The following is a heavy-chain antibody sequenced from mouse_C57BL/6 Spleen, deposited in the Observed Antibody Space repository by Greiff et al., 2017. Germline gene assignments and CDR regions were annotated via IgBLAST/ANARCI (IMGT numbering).Heavy chain of an antibody. CDR1: GYTFTSYW. CDR3: ARSGYGSSYDWYFGG. D-gene: IGHD1-1*01. V-gene: IGHV1-59*01. Sequence: QVQLQQPGAELVRPGTSVTLSCKASGYTFTSYWMHWVKQRPGQGLEWIGVIDPSDSYTNYNQKFKGKATLTADTSSSTAYMQLSSLTSEDSAVYYCARSGYGSSYDWYFGGWGTGTTVTVAT. J-gene: IGHJ1*03. CDR2: IDPSDSYT.